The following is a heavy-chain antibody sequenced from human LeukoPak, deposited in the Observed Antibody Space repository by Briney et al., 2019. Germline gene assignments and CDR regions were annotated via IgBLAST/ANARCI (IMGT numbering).Heavy chain of an antibody. Sequence: GASVKVSCKASGYTFTGYYMHWVRHAPGQGLEWMGWINPNSGGTNYAQKFQGRVTMTRDTSISTAYMELSRLRSDDTAVYYCARSRSSTKKTPREPSDLAYWGQGTLVTVSS. CDR3: ARSRSSTKKTPREPSDLAY. J-gene: IGHJ4*02. V-gene: IGHV1-2*02. CDR2: INPNSGGT. CDR1: GYTFTGYY. D-gene: IGHD2-2*01.